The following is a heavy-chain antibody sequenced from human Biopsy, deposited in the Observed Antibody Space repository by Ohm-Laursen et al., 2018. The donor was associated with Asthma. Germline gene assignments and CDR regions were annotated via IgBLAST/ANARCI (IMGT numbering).Heavy chain of an antibody. CDR2: INYSGST. V-gene: IGHV4-31*03. Sequence: TLSLTCIVSGGSLGSGPYYWSWVRQHPWKGLEWIGYINYSGSTFYSPSLESRVTVSVDTSKNQFSLKLSSVTAADTAVYYCARDLSGYCTSSACYGFDSWGQGTLVTVSS. CDR3: ARDLSGYCTSSACYGFDS. J-gene: IGHJ5*01. D-gene: IGHD2-8*01. CDR1: GGSLGSGPYY.